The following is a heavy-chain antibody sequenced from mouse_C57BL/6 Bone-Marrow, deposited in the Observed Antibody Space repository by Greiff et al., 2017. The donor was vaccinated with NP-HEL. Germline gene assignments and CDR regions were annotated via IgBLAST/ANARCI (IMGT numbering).Heavy chain of an antibody. J-gene: IGHJ4*01. Sequence: VQLQQSDAELVKPGASVKISCKVSGYTFTDHTIHWMKQRPEQGLEWIGYIYPRDGSTKYNEKFKGKATLTADKSSSTAYMQLNSLTSEDSAVYFCARLEYGNYGYYYAMDYWGQGTSVTVSS. D-gene: IGHD2-10*02. CDR1: GYTFTDHT. V-gene: IGHV1-78*01. CDR3: ARLEYGNYGYYYAMDY. CDR2: IYPRDGST.